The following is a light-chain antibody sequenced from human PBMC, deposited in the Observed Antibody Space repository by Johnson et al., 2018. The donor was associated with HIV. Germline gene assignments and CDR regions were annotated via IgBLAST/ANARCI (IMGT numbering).Light chain of an antibody. J-gene: IGLJ1*01. CDR1: SSTIGNNY. V-gene: IGLV1-51*02. CDR3: ETWDTSLSAVV. CDR2: KNN. Sequence: QSVLTQPPSVSAAPGQKVIISCSGSSSTIGNNYVSWYQVVPGTAPKLLIYKNNERPSGIPDRFSGSKSGTSATLGITGLQTGDAADYYCETWDTSLSAVVFGTGTKVTVL.